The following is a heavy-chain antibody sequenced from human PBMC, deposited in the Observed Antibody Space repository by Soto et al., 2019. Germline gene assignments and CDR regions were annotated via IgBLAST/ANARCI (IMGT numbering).Heavy chain of an antibody. D-gene: IGHD1-26*01. CDR3: AREREDRIVGATTIDY. J-gene: IGHJ4*02. V-gene: IGHV4-61*01. CDR2: IYYSGST. CDR1: GDSISRGFYY. Sequence: NPSETLSLTCTVSGDSISRGFYYWSWIRQHPGKGLEWIGYIYYSGSTNYNPSLKSRVTISVDTSKNQFSLKLSSVTAADTAVYYCAREREDRIVGATTIDYWGQGTQVTVSS.